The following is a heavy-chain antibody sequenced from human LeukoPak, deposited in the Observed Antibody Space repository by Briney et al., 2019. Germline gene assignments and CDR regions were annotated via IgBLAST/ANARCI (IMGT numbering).Heavy chain of an antibody. CDR3: ARGGAAAKNVFDI. V-gene: IGHV4-59*01. CDR1: GGSISSYY. D-gene: IGHD6-13*01. Sequence: PSETLSLTCTVSGGSISSYYWSWIRQPPGKGLEWIGYIYYSGSTNYNPSLKSRVTISVDTSKNQFSLKLSSVTAADTAVYYCARGGAAAKNVFDIWGQGTMVTVSS. J-gene: IGHJ3*02. CDR2: IYYSGST.